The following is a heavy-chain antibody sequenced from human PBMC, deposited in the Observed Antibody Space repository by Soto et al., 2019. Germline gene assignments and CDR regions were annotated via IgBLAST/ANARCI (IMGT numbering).Heavy chain of an antibody. D-gene: IGHD3-3*01. Sequence: GGSLRLSCSASGFTFSSYAMHWVRQAPGKGLEYVSAISSNGGSTYYADSVKGRFTISRDNSKNTLYLQMSSLRAEDTAVYYCVKLYFWSEKLSSAHDYWGKGTLVTVSS. CDR3: VKLYFWSEKLSSAHDY. J-gene: IGHJ4*02. CDR1: GFTFSSYA. V-gene: IGHV3-64D*08. CDR2: ISSNGGST.